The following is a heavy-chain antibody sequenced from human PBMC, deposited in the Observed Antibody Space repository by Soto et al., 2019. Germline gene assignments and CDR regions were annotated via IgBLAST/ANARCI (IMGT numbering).Heavy chain of an antibody. J-gene: IGHJ4*02. V-gene: IGHV1-2*02. CDR2: INPSSGGT. D-gene: IGHD3-22*01. Sequence: ASVKVSCKASGYTFTGYYMHWVRQAPGQGLEWMGWINPSSGGTNYAQKFQGRVTMTRDTSISTAYMELSRLRSDDTAVYYCARSPPYYYDSSGKTFDYWGQGTLVTSPQ. CDR3: ARSPPYYYDSSGKTFDY. CDR1: GYTFTGYY.